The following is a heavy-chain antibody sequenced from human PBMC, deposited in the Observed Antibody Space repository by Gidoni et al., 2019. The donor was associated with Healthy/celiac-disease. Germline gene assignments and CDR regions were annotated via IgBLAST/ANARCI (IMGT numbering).Heavy chain of an antibody. Sequence: QVQLVQSGAEVKKPGSSVKVTFKASGGTFSSYAIIWVRQAPGQGLEWMGGIIPIFGTAIYAQKFQGRVTITADDSTRTAYMELSSLSSEDTAVYYCARAVRYGDLSPFDYWCQGTLVTVSS. J-gene: IGHJ4*02. V-gene: IGHV1-69*01. D-gene: IGHD4-17*01. CDR1: GGTFSSYA. CDR2: IIPIFGTA. CDR3: ARAVRYGDLSPFDY.